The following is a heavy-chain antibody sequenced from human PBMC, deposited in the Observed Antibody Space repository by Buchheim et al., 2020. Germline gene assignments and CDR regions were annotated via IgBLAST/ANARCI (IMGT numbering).Heavy chain of an antibody. V-gene: IGHV3-30-3*01. D-gene: IGHD4-23*01. Sequence: QVQLVESGGGVVQPGGSLRLSCAASGFTFSSYEMHWVRQAPGKGPEWVAAISDDGSKKYYADSVKGRFTISRDNSKYTLYVQLNSLRAEDTAVYYCASGSNWYRGRGGFDFWGQGTL. J-gene: IGHJ4*02. CDR1: GFTFSSYE. CDR3: ASGSNWYRGRGGFDF. CDR2: ISDDGSKK.